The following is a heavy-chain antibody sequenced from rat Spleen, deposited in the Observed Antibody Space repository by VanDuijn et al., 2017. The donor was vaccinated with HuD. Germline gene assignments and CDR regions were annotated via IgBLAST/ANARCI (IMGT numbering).Heavy chain of an antibody. J-gene: IGHJ2*01. CDR3: ASLYSSYSLYYFDY. CDR2: NNSAGTT. D-gene: IGHD1-2*01. CDR1: GHSITSSYR. V-gene: IGHV3-3*01. Sequence: EVQLQESGPGLVKPSQSLSLTCSVTGHSITSSYRWNWIRNFPGNKLEWMGYNNSAGTTNYNPSLKSRIAITRDTSKNQFFLQVNSVTTEDTATYYCASLYSSYSLYYFDYWGQGVMVTVSS.